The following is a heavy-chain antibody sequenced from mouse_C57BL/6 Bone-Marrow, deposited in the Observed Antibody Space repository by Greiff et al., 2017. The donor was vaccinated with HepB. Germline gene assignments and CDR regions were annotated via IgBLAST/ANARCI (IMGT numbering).Heavy chain of an antibody. CDR2: INPYNGGT. CDR3: DYGKAMDY. Sequence: VQLKQSGPVLVKPGASVKMSCKASGYTFTDYYMNWVKQSHGKSLEWIGVINPYNGGTSYNQKFKGKATLTVDKSSSTAYMQLSSLTSEDSAVYYCDYGKAMDYWGQGTSVTVSS. D-gene: IGHD2-1*01. J-gene: IGHJ4*01. CDR1: GYTFTDYY. V-gene: IGHV1-19*01.